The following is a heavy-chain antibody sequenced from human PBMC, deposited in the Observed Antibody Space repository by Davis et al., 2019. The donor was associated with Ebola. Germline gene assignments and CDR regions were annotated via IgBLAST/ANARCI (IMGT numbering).Heavy chain of an antibody. CDR2: ISSSSSYI. CDR1: GFTFSSYS. J-gene: IGHJ5*01. CDR3: ATSPSRRPDWFDS. D-gene: IGHD2-2*01. V-gene: IGHV3-21*01. Sequence: GESLKISCRASGFTFSSYSISWVRQAPGKGLEWVSSISSSSSYIFYADSVRGRFTISRDNTKNSLYLQMNSLRAEDTAVYYCATSPSRRPDWFDSWGQGTLVTVSS.